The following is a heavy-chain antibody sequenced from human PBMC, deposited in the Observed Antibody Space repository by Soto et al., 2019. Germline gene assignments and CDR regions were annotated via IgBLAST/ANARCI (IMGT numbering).Heavy chain of an antibody. J-gene: IGHJ5*02. V-gene: IGHV4-30-4*01. CDR3: AREFMNTGHNWFDP. D-gene: IGHD3-16*01. CDR1: GGSINNGDYY. CDR2: IYYSGST. Sequence: SETLSLTCAVSGGSINNGDYYWSWIRQPPGKGLEWIGYIYYSGSTYVNPSLKSRLSMSLDTSKNQFSLKLTSVTAADTAVYYCAREFMNTGHNWFDPWGKGTLVTVSS.